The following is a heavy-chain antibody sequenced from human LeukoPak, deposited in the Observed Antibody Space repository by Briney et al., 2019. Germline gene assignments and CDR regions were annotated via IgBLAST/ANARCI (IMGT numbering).Heavy chain of an antibody. CDR3: AEDTGSYGDYFDYFDY. Sequence: GGSLRLSCAASGFTFSSYAMSWVRQAPGKGLEWVSAISGSGGSTYYADSVKGRFTISRDNSKNTLYLQMNSLRAEDTAVYYCAEDTGSYGDYFDYFDYWGQGTLVTVSS. CDR1: GFTFSSYA. J-gene: IGHJ4*02. D-gene: IGHD4-17*01. CDR2: ISGSGGST. V-gene: IGHV3-23*01.